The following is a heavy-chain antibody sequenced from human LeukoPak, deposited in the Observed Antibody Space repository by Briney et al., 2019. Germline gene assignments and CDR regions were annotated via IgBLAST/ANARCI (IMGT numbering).Heavy chain of an antibody. D-gene: IGHD3-10*01. CDR3: ARVAVRGVPKNYYYYYGVDV. CDR1: GGTFRSYA. CDR2: IIPIFGTA. V-gene: IGHV1-69*13. Sequence: SVKVSCKASGGTFRSYAISWVRQAPGQGLEWRGGIIPIFGTANYAQKFQGRVTITADESTSTAYMELSSLRSEDTAVYYCARVAVRGVPKNYYYYYGVDVWGQGTTVTVSS. J-gene: IGHJ6*02.